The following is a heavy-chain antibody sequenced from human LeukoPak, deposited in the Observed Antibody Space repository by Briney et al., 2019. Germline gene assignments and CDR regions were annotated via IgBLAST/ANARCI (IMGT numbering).Heavy chain of an antibody. CDR2: IKSKTDGGTT. D-gene: IGHD3-3*01. V-gene: IGHV3-15*01. J-gene: IGHJ4*02. CDR3: TTDRWDFGVVIDY. CDR1: GFTFSNAW. Sequence: PGGSLRLSCAASGFTFSNAWMSWVRQAPGKGLERVGRIKSKTDGGTTDYAAPVKGRFTISRDDSKNTLYLQMNSLKTEDTAVYYCTTDRWDFGVVIDYWGQGTLVTVSS.